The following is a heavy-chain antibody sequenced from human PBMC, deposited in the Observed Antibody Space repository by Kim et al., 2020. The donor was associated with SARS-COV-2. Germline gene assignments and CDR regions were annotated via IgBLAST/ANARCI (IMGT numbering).Heavy chain of an antibody. J-gene: IGHJ6*02. CDR2: ISYDGSNK. D-gene: IGHD4-17*01. CDR3: AKDYGDYGGMDV. Sequence: GGSLRLSCAASGFTFSSYGMHWVRQAPGKGLEWVAVISYDGSNKYYADSVKGRFTISRDNSKNTLYLQMNSRRAEDTAGYYCAKDYGDYGGMDVWGEGTT. V-gene: IGHV3-30*18. CDR1: GFTFSSYG.